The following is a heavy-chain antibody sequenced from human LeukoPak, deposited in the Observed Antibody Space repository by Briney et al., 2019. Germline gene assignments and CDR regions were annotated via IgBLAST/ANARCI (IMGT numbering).Heavy chain of an antibody. CDR3: ARDRYYGSGFNGGYGMDV. CDR2: IIPIFGTA. V-gene: IGHV1-69*13. Sequence: ASVKVSCKASGGTFSSYAISWVQQAPGQGLEWMGGIIPIFGTANYAQKFQGRVTITADESTSTAYMELSSLRSEDTAVYYCARDRYYGSGFNGGYGMDVWGKGTTVTVSS. CDR1: GGTFSSYA. D-gene: IGHD3-10*01. J-gene: IGHJ6*04.